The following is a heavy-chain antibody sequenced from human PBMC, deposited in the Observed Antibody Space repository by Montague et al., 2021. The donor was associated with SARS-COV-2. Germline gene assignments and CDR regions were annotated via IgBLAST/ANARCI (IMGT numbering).Heavy chain of an antibody. Sequence: PALVKPTQTPTLTCTFSGFSLSTSGMCVSWIRQPPGKALEWLARIDWDDDKYYSTSLKTRLTISKDTSKNQVVLTMTNMDPVDTATYYCARISSGSGIGFDYWGQGTPVTVSS. V-gene: IGHV2-70*11. D-gene: IGHD3-10*01. J-gene: IGHJ4*02. CDR3: ARISSGSGIGFDY. CDR1: GFSLSTSGMC. CDR2: IDWDDDK.